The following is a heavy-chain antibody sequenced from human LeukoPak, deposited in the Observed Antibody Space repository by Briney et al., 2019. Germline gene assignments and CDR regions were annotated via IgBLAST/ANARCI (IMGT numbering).Heavy chain of an antibody. V-gene: IGHV3-23*01. CDR2: ISGSSGST. Sequence: PGGSLRLSCAASGFTFSSSAMSWVRQAPGKGLEWVSAISGSSGSTYCADSVKGRFTISRDNSKNTLYLQMNSLRAEDTAVYYCAKDLDCSSTNCYPDYWGQGTLVTVSS. CDR3: AKDLDCSSTNCYPDY. CDR1: GFTFSSSA. D-gene: IGHD2-2*01. J-gene: IGHJ4*02.